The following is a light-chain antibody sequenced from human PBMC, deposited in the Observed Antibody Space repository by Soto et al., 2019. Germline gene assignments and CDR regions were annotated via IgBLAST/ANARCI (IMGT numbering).Light chain of an antibody. Sequence: QSALTQPASVSGSPGQSITISCTGTSSDVGGYNYVSWYQQHPGKAPKPMIYDVSNRPSGVSNRFSGSKSGNTASLTISVLQAEDETYYYCSAYTTSITPLNVFATETNVTVL. CDR2: DVS. CDR3: SAYTTSITPLNV. V-gene: IGLV2-14*01. J-gene: IGLJ1*01. CDR1: SSDVGGYNY.